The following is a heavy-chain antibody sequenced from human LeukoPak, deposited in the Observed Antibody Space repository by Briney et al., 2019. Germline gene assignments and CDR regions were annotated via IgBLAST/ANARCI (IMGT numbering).Heavy chain of an antibody. CDR3: AKTGSSIAARPPGY. CDR2: VYDRGST. V-gene: IGHV4-39*07. J-gene: IGHJ4*02. D-gene: IGHD6-6*01. CDR1: GGSFSSSPYY. Sequence: PSETLSLTCTVSGGSFSSSPYYWGWIRQPPGKGLEWIGSVYDRGSTFYNPSLKSRVTISIDTFKNQFSLMLTSVTAADTAVYFCAKTGSSIAARPPGYWGQGTLVIVYS.